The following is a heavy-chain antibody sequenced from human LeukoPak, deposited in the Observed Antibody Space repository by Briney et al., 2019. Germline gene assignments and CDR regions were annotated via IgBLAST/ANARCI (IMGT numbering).Heavy chain of an antibody. CDR2: IYHSGST. CDR1: GGSISSGSYY. V-gene: IGHV4-39*07. D-gene: IGHD4-23*01. CDR3: ARGASTVVTPYDAFGI. Sequence: SETLSLTCTVSGGSISSGSYYWSWIRQPPGKGLEWIGSIYHSGSTYYNPSLKSRVTISVDTSKNQFSLKLSSVTAADTAVYYCARGASTVVTPYDAFGIWGQGTMVTVSS. J-gene: IGHJ3*02.